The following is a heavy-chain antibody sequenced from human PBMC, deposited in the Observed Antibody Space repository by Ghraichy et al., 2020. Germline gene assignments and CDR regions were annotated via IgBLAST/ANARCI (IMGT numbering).Heavy chain of an antibody. J-gene: IGHJ5*02. CDR1: GYTLTELS. CDR2: FDPEDGET. D-gene: IGHD6-13*01. Sequence: ASVKVSCKVSGYTLTELSMHWVRQAPGKGLEWMGGFDPEDGETIYAQKFQGRVTMTEDTSTDTAYMELSSLRSEDTAVYYCATSIWQQQLAKSNWFDPWGQGTLVTVSS. V-gene: IGHV1-24*01. CDR3: ATSIWQQQLAKSNWFDP.